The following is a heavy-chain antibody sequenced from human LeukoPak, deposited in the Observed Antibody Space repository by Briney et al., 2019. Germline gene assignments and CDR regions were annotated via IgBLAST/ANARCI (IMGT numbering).Heavy chain of an antibody. V-gene: IGHV4-4*07. CDR1: GGSISTSY. D-gene: IGHD1-26*01. CDR2: IDTSGTT. J-gene: IGHJ6*03. Sequence: SETLSLTCTVSGGSISTSYWNWIRQPAGKGLEWIGRIDTSGTTNYNPSLRSRVTMSVDTSKNQFSLKLSSVTAADTAVYYCARGEVGATSTNYYYYYMDVWGKGTTVTVSS. CDR3: ARGEVGATSTNYYYYYMDV.